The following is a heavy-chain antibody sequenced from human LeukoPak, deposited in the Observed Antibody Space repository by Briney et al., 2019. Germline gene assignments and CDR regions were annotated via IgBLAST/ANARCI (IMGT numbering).Heavy chain of an antibody. CDR2: IYYSGST. Sequence: PSETLSLTCTVSGGSISSYYWSWIRQPPGKGLEWIGYIYYSGSTNYNPSLKSRVTISVDTSKNQFSLKLGSVTAADTAVYYCGGYCSSTSCPTLDAFDIWGQGTMVTVSS. V-gene: IGHV4-59*08. CDR3: GGYCSSTSCPTLDAFDI. CDR1: GGSISSYY. J-gene: IGHJ3*02. D-gene: IGHD2-2*01.